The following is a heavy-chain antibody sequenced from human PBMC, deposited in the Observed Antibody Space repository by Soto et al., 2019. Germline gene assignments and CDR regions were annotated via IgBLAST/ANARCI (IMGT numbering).Heavy chain of an antibody. D-gene: IGHD1-26*01. J-gene: IGHJ3*01. V-gene: IGHV3-74*01. CDR3: ARGDRGAFDL. Sequence: EVQLVESGGGLVQPGESLRLSCAASGFTFSYYWMHWVRQAPGQGPVWVSRIHSDGSSTTYADSVKGRFSISRDNARNTVYLQMNSLRAEDTAVYYCARGDRGAFDLWGQGTVLTVSS. CDR1: GFTFSYYW. CDR2: IHSDGSST.